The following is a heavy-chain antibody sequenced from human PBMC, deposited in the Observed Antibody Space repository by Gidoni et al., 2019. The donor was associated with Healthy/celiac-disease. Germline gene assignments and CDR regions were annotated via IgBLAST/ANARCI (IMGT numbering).Heavy chain of an antibody. J-gene: IGHJ4*02. V-gene: IGHV3-23*04. D-gene: IGHD3-22*01. CDR2: ISGSGGST. Sequence: EVQLVESGGGLVQPGGSLRLSWPAPPFTFSSSAMSWVRQAPGKGLEWVSAISGSGGSTYYADSVKGRFTISRDNSKNTLYLQMNSLRAEDTAVYYCASDPPYYYDSSGYPDYWGQGTLVTVSS. CDR3: ASDPPYYYDSSGYPDY. CDR1: PFTFSSSA.